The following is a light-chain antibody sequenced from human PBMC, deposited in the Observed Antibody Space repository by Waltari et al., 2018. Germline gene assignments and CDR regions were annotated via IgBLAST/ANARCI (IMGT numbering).Light chain of an antibody. J-gene: IGKJ5*01. V-gene: IGKV1-39*01. CDR3: QQSSSSPIT. CDR2: GSF. Sequence: DIQMTQSPPSLSASVGDRVTITCRASQTISNSLDWYQQNPGKAPKLLIYGSFILQSGVPSRFSGSGSGTDFTLTISSLQPEDFATYYCQQSSSSPITFGQGTRLEIK. CDR1: QTISNS.